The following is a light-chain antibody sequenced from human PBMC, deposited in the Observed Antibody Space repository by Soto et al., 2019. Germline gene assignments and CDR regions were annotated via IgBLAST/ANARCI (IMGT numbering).Light chain of an antibody. CDR1: ESISTY. CDR2: KAS. Sequence: DIQMTQSPSNLSASVGDRVTITCRASESISTYLAWYQQRPGKAPKLLMYKASSLQSGVPSRFSGSGSGTEFTLTISSLQPDDFATYYCQQHNSYSRTFGQGTKVDIK. CDR3: QQHNSYSRT. J-gene: IGKJ1*01. V-gene: IGKV1-5*03.